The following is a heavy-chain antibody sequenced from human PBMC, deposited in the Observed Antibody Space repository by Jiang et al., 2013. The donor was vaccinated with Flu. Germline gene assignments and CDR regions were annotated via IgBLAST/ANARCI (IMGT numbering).Heavy chain of an antibody. V-gene: IGHV1-46*01. CDR3: ARDLEPTYYYYGMDV. CDR2: ST. D-gene: IGHD1-14*01. J-gene: IGHJ6*04. Sequence: STSYAQKFQGRVTMTRDTSTSTVYMELSSLRSEDTAVYYCARDLEPTYYYYGMDVWGKGTTVTVSS.